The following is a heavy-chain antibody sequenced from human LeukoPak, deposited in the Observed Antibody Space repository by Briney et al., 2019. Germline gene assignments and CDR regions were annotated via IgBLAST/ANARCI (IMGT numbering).Heavy chain of an antibody. CDR1: GGSFSGYY. Sequence: SEILSLTCAVYGGSFSGYYWSWIRQPPGKGLEWIGEINHSGSTNYNPSLKSRVTISVDTSKNQFSLKLSSVTAADTAVYYCARSEYVWGSYRSPNWFDPWGQGTLVTVSS. V-gene: IGHV4-34*01. J-gene: IGHJ5*02. CDR2: INHSGST. D-gene: IGHD3-16*02. CDR3: ARSEYVWGSYRSPNWFDP.